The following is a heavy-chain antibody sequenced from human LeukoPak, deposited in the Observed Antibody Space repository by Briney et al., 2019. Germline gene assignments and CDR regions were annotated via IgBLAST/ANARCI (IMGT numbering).Heavy chain of an antibody. CDR2: IYYSGST. D-gene: IGHD6-13*01. J-gene: IGHJ6*03. Sequence: PSETLSLTCTVSGGSISSYYWSWIRQPPGKGLEWIGYIYYSGSTNYNPSLKSRVTISVDTSKNQFSLKLSSVTAADTAVYYCARGVIAAAIRIDYYYMDVWGKGTTVTVSS. CDR3: ARGVIAAAIRIDYYYMDV. V-gene: IGHV4-59*12. CDR1: GGSISSYY.